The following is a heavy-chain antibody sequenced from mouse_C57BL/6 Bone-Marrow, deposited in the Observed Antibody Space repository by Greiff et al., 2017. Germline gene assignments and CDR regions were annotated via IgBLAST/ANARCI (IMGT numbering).Heavy chain of an antibody. CDR2: IWSGGST. CDR1: GFSLTSYG. D-gene: IGHD2-2*01. Sequence: VQLQQSGPGLVQPSQSLSITCTVSGFSLTSYGVHWVRQPPGKGLEWLGVIWSGGSTDYNAAFISRLSISKDNSKSHVYFKMNSLQADDTAIYYSAKLVEAWFAYWGQGTRVTVSA. V-gene: IGHV2-4*01. CDR3: AKLVEAWFAY. J-gene: IGHJ3*01.